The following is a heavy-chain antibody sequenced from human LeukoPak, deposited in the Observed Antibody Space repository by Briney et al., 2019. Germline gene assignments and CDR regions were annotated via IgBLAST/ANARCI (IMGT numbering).Heavy chain of an antibody. Sequence: GGSLRLSCAASGFTFSWYWMSWVRQAPGKGLEWVANIKQDGSEKYYVDSVKGRFTISRDNAKNSLYLQMNSLRAEDTAVYYCARFVVVPAAIARTFDYWGQGTLVTVSS. V-gene: IGHV3-7*01. D-gene: IGHD2-2*02. CDR3: ARFVVVPAAIARTFDY. CDR1: GFTFSWYW. J-gene: IGHJ4*02. CDR2: IKQDGSEK.